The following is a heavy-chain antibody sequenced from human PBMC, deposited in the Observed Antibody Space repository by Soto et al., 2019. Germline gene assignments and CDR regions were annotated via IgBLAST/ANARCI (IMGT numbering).Heavy chain of an antibody. Sequence: ASETLSLTCTISGGSVSVYYWSWIRQSTGQGLEWIGYIYASGSPYYNPSLRSRVTIPADTSKNQISRKLTSPTAADTAVYYCARGVGSSPPQYWGRGTLVTVSS. CDR2: IYASGSP. CDR1: GGSVSVYY. CDR3: ARGVGSSPPQY. J-gene: IGHJ4*02. V-gene: IGHV4-59*02. D-gene: IGHD1-26*01.